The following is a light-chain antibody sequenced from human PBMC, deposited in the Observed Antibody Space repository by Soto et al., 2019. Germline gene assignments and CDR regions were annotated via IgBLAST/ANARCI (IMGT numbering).Light chain of an antibody. CDR3: QSYDSSLRASV. J-gene: IGLJ2*01. CDR2: ANS. CDR1: SSSIGAGYD. V-gene: IGLV1-40*01. Sequence: QSVLTQPPSVSGAPGQRVTISCTGSSSSIGAGYDVHWYQQLPGTAPQLLIFANSNRPSGVPDRFSGSKSGTPASLAITGLQAEDEAAYYCQSYDSSLRASVFGGGTKLTVL.